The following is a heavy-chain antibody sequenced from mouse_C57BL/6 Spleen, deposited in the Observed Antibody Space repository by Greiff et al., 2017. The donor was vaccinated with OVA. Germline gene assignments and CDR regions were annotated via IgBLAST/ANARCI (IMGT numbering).Heavy chain of an antibody. D-gene: IGHD2-2*01. CDR1: GYTFTSYW. V-gene: IGHV1-55*01. Sequence: VQLQQPGAELVKPGASVKMSCKASGYTFTSYWITWVKQRPGQGLEWIGDIYPGSGSTNYNEKFKSKATLTVDKSSSTAYMQLSSLTSEDSAVYYCARSLLWFYFDYWGQGTTLTVSS. CDR3: ARSLLWFYFDY. CDR2: IYPGSGST. J-gene: IGHJ2*01.